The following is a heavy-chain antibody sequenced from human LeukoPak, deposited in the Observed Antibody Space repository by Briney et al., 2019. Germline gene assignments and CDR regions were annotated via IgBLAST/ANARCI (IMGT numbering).Heavy chain of an antibody. CDR3: ARIDYDFWSGYYWYMEAASGYFDY. V-gene: IGHV1-8*01. D-gene: IGHD3-3*01. CDR1: GYTFTSYD. CDR2: MNPNSGNT. J-gene: IGHJ4*02. Sequence: ASVKVSCKASGYTFTSYDINWVRQATGQGLEWMGWMNPNSGNTGYAQKFQGGVTMTRNTSISTAYMELSGLRSEDTAVYYCARIDYDFWSGYYWYMEAASGYFDYWGQGTLVTVSS.